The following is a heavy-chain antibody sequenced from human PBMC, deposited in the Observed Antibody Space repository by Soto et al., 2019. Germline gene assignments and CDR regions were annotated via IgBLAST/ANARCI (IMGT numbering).Heavy chain of an antibody. J-gene: IGHJ6*02. CDR2: INHSGST. D-gene: IGHD3-3*01. CDR1: GGSFSGYY. V-gene: IGHV4-34*01. CDR3: ARGRGYDFWSGSPLYYYGMDV. Sequence: SETLSLTCAVYGGSFSGYYWSWIRQPPGKGLEWIGEINHSGSTNYNPSLKSRVTISVDTSKNQFSLKLSSVTAADTAVYYCARGRGYDFWSGSPLYYYGMDVWGQGTTVTVSS.